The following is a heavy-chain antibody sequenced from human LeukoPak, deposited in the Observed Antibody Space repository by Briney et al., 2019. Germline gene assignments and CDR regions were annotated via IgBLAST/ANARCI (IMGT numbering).Heavy chain of an antibody. D-gene: IGHD3-3*01. CDR2: IKQDGSEK. J-gene: IGHJ4*02. CDR3: ARELTIFGVVTDY. Sequence: PAGSLRLSRVAPGFTLNIYWLRCVRQPPGPGLEWVPNIKQDGSEKYYVDSVKGRFTISRDNAKNSLYLQMNSLRAEDTAVYYCARELTIFGVVTDYWGQGTLVTVSS. CDR1: GFTLNIYW. V-gene: IGHV3-7*01.